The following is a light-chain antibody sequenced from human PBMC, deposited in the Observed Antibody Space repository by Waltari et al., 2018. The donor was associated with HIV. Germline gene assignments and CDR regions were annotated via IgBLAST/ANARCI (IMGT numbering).Light chain of an antibody. Sequence: DIVMTQSPDSLPVSLGQRASLNCPCSRTIQFSPGNKDSLAWYHQKPRQPPKLLISWASSRESGVPDRFSGSGSGTDFSLPITRLQAEDVAVYHCQQYFRIPPTFGGGTKVEIK. J-gene: IGKJ4*01. V-gene: IGKV4-1*01. CDR2: WAS. CDR1: RTIQFSPGNKDS. CDR3: QQYFRIPPT.